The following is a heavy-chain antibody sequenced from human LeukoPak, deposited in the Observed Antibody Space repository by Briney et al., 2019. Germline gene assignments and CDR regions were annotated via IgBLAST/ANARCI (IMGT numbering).Heavy chain of an antibody. J-gene: IGHJ6*03. Sequence: GGSLRLSCAASGFTFSSYAMSWVRQAPGKGLEWVSAISGSGGSTYYADSVKGRFTISRDNSKNTLYLQMNSLRAEDTAVYYCARDRLVRGYYYYYMDVWGKGTTVTVSS. V-gene: IGHV3-23*01. CDR3: ARDRLVRGYYYYYMDV. D-gene: IGHD3-10*01. CDR1: GFTFSSYA. CDR2: ISGSGGST.